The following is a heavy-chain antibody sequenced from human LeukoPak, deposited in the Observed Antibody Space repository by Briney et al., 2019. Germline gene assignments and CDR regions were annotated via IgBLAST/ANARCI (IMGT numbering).Heavy chain of an antibody. J-gene: IGHJ4*02. CDR1: GFTLCDYY. D-gene: IGHD5-12*01. Sequence: GGSLRLSCTPSGFTLCDYYTRGMRQAPGKGLEWVSYISSSSTYTHYADSVKGRFTISRDNAKNSLYLQLNSLRAEATAVYYWERENRHIVAATIHYWGEGTLVTVSS. CDR2: ISSSSTYT. CDR3: ERENRHIVAATIHY. V-gene: IGHV3-11*06.